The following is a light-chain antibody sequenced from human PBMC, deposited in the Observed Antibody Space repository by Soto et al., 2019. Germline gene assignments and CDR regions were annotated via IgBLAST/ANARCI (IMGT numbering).Light chain of an antibody. Sequence: EIVMTQSPATLSVSPGERPTLSCRASQSVSSNLAWYQQKPGQAPRLLIYGASTRATGIPARFSGSGSGTEFTLTISSLQSEDFAVYYCQQYNNWPSWTFGQGTKVEIK. CDR1: QSVSSN. CDR3: QQYNNWPSWT. CDR2: GAS. V-gene: IGKV3-15*01. J-gene: IGKJ1*01.